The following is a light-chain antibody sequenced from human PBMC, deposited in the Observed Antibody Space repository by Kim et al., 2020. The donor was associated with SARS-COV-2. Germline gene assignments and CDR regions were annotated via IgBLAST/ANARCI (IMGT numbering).Light chain of an antibody. CDR3: QAWDSSTAV. Sequence: SYELTQPPSVSVSPGQTASITCSGDKLGDTYACWYQQKPGQSPVLVISQDTKRPSGIPERFSGSNSGNTATLTISGTQALDEADYYCQAWDSSTAVFGGGTKLTVL. J-gene: IGLJ3*02. CDR2: QDT. V-gene: IGLV3-1*01. CDR1: KLGDTY.